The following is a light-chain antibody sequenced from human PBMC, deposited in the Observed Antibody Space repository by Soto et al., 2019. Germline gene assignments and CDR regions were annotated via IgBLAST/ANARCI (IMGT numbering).Light chain of an antibody. V-gene: IGLV2-14*01. CDR2: EVS. J-gene: IGLJ3*02. Sequence: QSALTQPASVSGSPGQSITISCTGTSSDVGGYNYVAWYQRHPGKAPKVMIYEVSNRPPGVSNRFSGSKSGNTASLTISGLQAEDEADYYCSSYTTSSTLVFGGGTQLTVL. CDR3: SSYTTSSTLV. CDR1: SSDVGGYNY.